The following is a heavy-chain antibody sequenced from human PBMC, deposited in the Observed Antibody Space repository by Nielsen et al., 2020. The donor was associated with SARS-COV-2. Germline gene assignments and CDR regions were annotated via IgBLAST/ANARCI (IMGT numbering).Heavy chain of an antibody. CDR3: AKDGVWQGLNYYHKKWYFDL. CDR2: TSGRDDAT. J-gene: IGHJ2*01. Sequence: GGSLRLSCVVSGFSLRHYAMSWVRQTPGKGLEWVSATSGRDDATYYAGSVKGRFTISRDNFKNTLYLQMNSLRAEDTAIYYCAKDGVWQGLNYYHKKWYFDLWGRGTLVTVSS. D-gene: IGHD3-22*01. V-gene: IGHV3-23*01. CDR1: GFSLRHYA.